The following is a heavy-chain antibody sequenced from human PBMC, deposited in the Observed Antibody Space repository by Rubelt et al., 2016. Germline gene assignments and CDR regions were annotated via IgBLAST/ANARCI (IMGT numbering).Heavy chain of an antibody. CDR1: GYSISSAYY. CDR3: ARVWTTGIDC. V-gene: IGHV4-38-2*02. CDR2: IYHTGST. D-gene: IGHD1-1*01. J-gene: IGHJ4*02. Sequence: QVQLQESGPGLVKPSETLSLTCSVSGYSISSAYYWGWMRQPPGKGLEWIGTIYHTGSTYYNPSLRRRVLIAVDTSTDKFSLGLSSVAAADTAVYYCARVWTTGIDCWGQGTLVTVSS.